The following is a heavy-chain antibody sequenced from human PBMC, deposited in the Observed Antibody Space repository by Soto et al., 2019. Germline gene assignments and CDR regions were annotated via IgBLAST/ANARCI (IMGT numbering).Heavy chain of an antibody. CDR3: AQLALWFGEFGRGY. CDR2: ITSVGYT. J-gene: IGHJ4*02. V-gene: IGHV3-23*01. Sequence: EVQLLESGGGLVQPGGSLRLSCATSGFSFSNYAMSWVRQAPGKGLEWVAAITSVGYTYYVDSLKGRFTISRDNSEKTVFLEMNSLRVEDTAVYFCAQLALWFGEFGRGYWGQGALVNVSS. D-gene: IGHD3-10*01. CDR1: GFSFSNYA.